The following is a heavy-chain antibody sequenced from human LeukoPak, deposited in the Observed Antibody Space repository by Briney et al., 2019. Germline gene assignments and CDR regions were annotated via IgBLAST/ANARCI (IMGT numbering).Heavy chain of an antibody. D-gene: IGHD3-10*01. CDR2: IRSSGVST. J-gene: IGHJ4*02. V-gene: IGHV3-23*01. Sequence: GGSLRLSCAASGFTFNTYAMSWVRQAPGKGLEWVSGIRSSGVSTYYADSVKGRFTISRDNSKNTLYLQMNSLRAEDTAVYYCAKEVRESAWYYFDYWGQGTLVTVSS. CDR1: GFTFNTYA. CDR3: AKEVRESAWYYFDY.